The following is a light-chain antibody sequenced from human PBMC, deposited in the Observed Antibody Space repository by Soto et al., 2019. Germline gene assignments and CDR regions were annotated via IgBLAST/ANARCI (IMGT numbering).Light chain of an antibody. J-gene: IGKJ3*01. CDR1: QSVSSN. Sequence: ETVMTQSPDTLSVSPGERVTLSCRASQSVSSNLAWYQQRPGQAPRLLIYGASTRAAGIPARFSGSGSGTEFTLTISSLQSEDFAVYYCQQYNNWPLLTFGPGTKVDIK. CDR2: GAS. CDR3: QQYNNWPLLT. V-gene: IGKV3-15*01.